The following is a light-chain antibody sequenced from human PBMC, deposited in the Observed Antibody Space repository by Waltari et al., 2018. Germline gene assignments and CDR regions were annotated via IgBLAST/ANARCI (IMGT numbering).Light chain of an antibody. CDR3: QQRFTWPSIT. Sequence: EIVLTQSPAPLSLSPGERATLSCRTSQSVNSYLAWYQHKPGQAPRRLIYDTSNRATGIPARFSGSGSGTDFTLTISSLEPDDFALYYCQQRFTWPSITFGQGTRLEIK. V-gene: IGKV3-11*01. CDR2: DTS. CDR1: QSVNSY. J-gene: IGKJ5*01.